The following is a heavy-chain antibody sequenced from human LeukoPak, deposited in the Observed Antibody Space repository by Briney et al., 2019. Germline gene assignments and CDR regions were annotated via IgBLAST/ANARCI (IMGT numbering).Heavy chain of an antibody. D-gene: IGHD3-22*01. CDR1: GFIFSSYG. J-gene: IGHJ4*02. CDR2: ISYDGSNK. Sequence: GGSLRLSCAASGFIFSSYGMHWVRQAPGKGLEWVAVISYDGSNKYYADSVKGRFTISRDNSKNTLYLQMNSLRAEDTAVYYCAHDSSGYLDYWGQGTLVTVSS. CDR3: AHDSSGYLDY. V-gene: IGHV3-30*03.